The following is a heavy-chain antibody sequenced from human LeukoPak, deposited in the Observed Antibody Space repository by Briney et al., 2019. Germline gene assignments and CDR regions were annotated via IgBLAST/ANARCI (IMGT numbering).Heavy chain of an antibody. CDR2: INSDGSIT. D-gene: IGHD2-15*01. Sequence: GGSLRLSCAASGFTFNSYWMHWVRQAPGKGLVWVSRINSDGSITNYADSVKGRFTISRDNAENTLYLQMSSLRTEDTAVYYCTRDIGVTAWGEWNYWGQGTLVTVSS. CDR3: TRDIGVTAWGEWNY. V-gene: IGHV3-74*01. CDR1: GFTFNSYW. J-gene: IGHJ4*02.